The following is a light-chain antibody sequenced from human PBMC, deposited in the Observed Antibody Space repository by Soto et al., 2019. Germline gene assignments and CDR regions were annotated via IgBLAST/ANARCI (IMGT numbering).Light chain of an antibody. J-gene: IGKJ2*01. V-gene: IGKV3-15*01. Sequence: EIVMTQSPATLSVSPGARATLSCRASQSVSRYLAWYQQRPGRAPMLLIYGASTRATDIPARFSGSGSGTEFTLTISSLQSEDCAVYDCQQYNNWPLYTFGQGTKLEIK. CDR3: QQYNNWPLYT. CDR1: QSVSRY. CDR2: GAS.